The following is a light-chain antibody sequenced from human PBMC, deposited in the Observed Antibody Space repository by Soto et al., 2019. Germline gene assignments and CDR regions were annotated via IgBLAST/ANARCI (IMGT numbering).Light chain of an antibody. CDR2: GAS. J-gene: IGKJ3*01. CDR3: QQYDNLLLFT. V-gene: IGKV1-33*01. CDR1: QDITNY. Sequence: DIQMTQSPSSLSASVGDRVTITCQASQDITNYLNWYQQKPGKAPKFLIYGASNLETGVPSRFSGSGSGTDFTFTISSLQPGDIATYYCQQYDNLLLFTFGPGTKVDIK.